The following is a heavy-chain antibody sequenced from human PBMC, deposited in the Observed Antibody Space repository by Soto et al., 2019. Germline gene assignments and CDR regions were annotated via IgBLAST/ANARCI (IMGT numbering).Heavy chain of an antibody. CDR2: ISGCGIT. Sequence: EVQLFESGGGLVQPGGSLRLSCAASGFTFSSFAMSWVRQATGKGLEWVSVISGCGITHYSNSVKGRFTISRDNSKNMVYLEMTTLRAEDTALYYCAKGANYVGLFDSWGQGTLVTVST. J-gene: IGHJ5*01. D-gene: IGHD3-16*01. CDR1: GFTFSSFA. V-gene: IGHV3-23*01. CDR3: AKGANYVGLFDS.